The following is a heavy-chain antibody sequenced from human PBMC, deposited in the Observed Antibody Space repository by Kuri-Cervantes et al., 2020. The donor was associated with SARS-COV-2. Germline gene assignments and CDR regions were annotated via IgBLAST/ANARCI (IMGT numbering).Heavy chain of an antibody. J-gene: IGHJ4*02. CDR3: ARVDWGSGHFDY. CDR2: IHHSGST. D-gene: IGHD3/OR15-3a*01. V-gene: IGHV4-38-2*01. CDR1: GFTVSSNY. Sequence: GSLRLSCAASGFTVSSNYMSWVRQAPGKGLEWIGSIHHSGSTYYNLSLKRRVTFSVDTPGNQFSLRLNSVTAADTAVYYCARVDWGSGHFDYWGQGILVTVSS.